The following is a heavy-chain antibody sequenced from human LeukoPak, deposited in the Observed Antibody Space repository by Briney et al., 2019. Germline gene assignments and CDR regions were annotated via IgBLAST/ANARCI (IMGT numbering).Heavy chain of an antibody. V-gene: IGHV3-21*01. Sequence: GGSLRLSCAASGFTFSSYSMNWVRQAPGKGLEWVSSILSSSSYIYYADSVKGRFTISRDHAKNPLYLQMNSLRAEDTAVYYCARGRELYCSGGSCYVNYWGQGTLVTVSS. D-gene: IGHD2-15*01. CDR2: ILSSSSYI. CDR1: GFTFSSYS. J-gene: IGHJ4*02. CDR3: ARGRELYCSGGSCYVNY.